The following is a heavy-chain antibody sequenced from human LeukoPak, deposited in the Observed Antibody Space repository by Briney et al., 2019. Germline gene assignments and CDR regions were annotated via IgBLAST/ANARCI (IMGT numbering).Heavy chain of an antibody. J-gene: IGHJ4*02. V-gene: IGHV3-7*01. CDR2: INHNGNVN. CDR1: GFTFSSYW. D-gene: IGHD3-10*01. CDR3: AKDRGQSYFDY. Sequence: GGSLRLSCAASGFTFSSYWMNWARQAPGKGLEWVASINHNGNVNYYVDSVKGRFTISRDNAKNSLYLQMNSLRAEDTAVYYCAKDRGQSYFDYWGQGTLVTVSS.